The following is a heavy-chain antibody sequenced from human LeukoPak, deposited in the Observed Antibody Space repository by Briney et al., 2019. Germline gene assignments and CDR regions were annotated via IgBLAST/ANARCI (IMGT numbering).Heavy chain of an antibody. CDR1: GYTFTSHY. J-gene: IGHJ4*02. Sequence: GASVKVSCKAPGYTFTSHYIHWVRQAPGQGLEWMGIINPNGGSTGYAQKFQGRVTLTRDTSTSTVYMELSSLRSEDTAVYYCVRGTGTSFGYFDYWGQGTLVTVSS. D-gene: IGHD1-14*01. CDR3: VRGTGTSFGYFDY. V-gene: IGHV1-46*01. CDR2: INPNGGST.